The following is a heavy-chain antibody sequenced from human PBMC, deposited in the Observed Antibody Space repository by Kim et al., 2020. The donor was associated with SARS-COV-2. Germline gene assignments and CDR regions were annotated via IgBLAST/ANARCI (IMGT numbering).Heavy chain of an antibody. V-gene: IGHV3-30*18. CDR2: ISYDGSNK. D-gene: IGHD1-1*01. Sequence: GGSLRLSCAASGFTFSSYGMHWVRQAPGKGLEWVAVISYDGSNKYYADSVKGRFTISRDNSKNTLYLQMNSLRAEDTAVYYCAKDEGWELEPRDNYFDYWGQGTLVTVSS. J-gene: IGHJ4*02. CDR1: GFTFSSYG. CDR3: AKDEGWELEPRDNYFDY.